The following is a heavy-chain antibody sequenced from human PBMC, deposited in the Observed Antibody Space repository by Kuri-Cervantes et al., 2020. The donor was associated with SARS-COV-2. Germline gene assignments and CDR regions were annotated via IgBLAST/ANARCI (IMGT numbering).Heavy chain of an antibody. CDR1: GYTLTELS. J-gene: IGHJ4*02. V-gene: IGHV1-24*01. CDR2: FDPEDGET. D-gene: IGHD3-22*01. Sequence: ASVKVSCKVSGYTLTELSMHWVRQAPGKGLEWMGGFDPEDGETIYAQKFQGRVTMTEDTSTDTAYMELSSLRSEDTAVYYCATSFSVYGGYSFDYWGQGTLVTGYS. CDR3: ATSFSVYGGYSFDY.